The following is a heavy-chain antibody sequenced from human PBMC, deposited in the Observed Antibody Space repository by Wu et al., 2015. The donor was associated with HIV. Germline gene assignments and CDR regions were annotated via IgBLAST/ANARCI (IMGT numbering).Heavy chain of an antibody. CDR2: IIPIFGTA. V-gene: IGHV1-69*05. CDR3: ATQPTHSSGYYPYYYGMDV. CDR1: GGTFSSYA. Sequence: QVQLVQSGAEVKKPGSSVKVSCKASGGTFSSYAISWVRQAPGQGLEWMGGIIPIFGTANYAQKFQGRVTITTDESTSTAYMELSSLRSEDTAVYYCATQPTHSSGYYPYYYGMDVWGQGTTVTVSS. J-gene: IGHJ6*02. D-gene: IGHD3-22*01.